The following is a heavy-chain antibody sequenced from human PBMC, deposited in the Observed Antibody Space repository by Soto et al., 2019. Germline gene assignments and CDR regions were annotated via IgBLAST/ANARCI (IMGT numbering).Heavy chain of an antibody. Sequence: SGTLSLSGTVSGGAISSGGYYWSRIRQHPGKGLEWIGYIYYSGSTYYNPSLKSRLTISVDTSKNQFSLKLSSVTAADTAVYYCARGNWVTTTYYYYYGMDVWGQGTTVTVSS. CDR3: ARGNWVTTTYYYYYGMDV. CDR2: IYYSGST. CDR1: GGAISSGGYY. J-gene: IGHJ6*02. V-gene: IGHV4-31*03. D-gene: IGHD4-4*01.